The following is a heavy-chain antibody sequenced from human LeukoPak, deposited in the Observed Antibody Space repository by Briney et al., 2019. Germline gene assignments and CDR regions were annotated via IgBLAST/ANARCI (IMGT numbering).Heavy chain of an antibody. CDR3: ARATTVTEVFDI. CDR1: GYTFTSYD. J-gene: IGHJ3*02. V-gene: IGHV1-8*03. D-gene: IGHD4-17*01. Sequence: GASVKVSCTASGYTFTSYDINWVRQATGQGLERMGWMNPNSGNTGYAQKFQGRVTITRNTSISTAYMELSSLRSEDTAVYYCARATTVTEVFDIWGQGTMVTVSS. CDR2: MNPNSGNT.